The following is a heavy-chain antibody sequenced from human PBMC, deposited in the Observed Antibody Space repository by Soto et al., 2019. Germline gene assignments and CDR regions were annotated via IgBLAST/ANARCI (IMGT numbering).Heavy chain of an antibody. J-gene: IGHJ4*02. V-gene: IGHV3-30*03. Sequence: QVQLVESGGGVVQPGRSLRLSCVASGFTFSSYGMHWVRQAPGKGLGWVAVISYDGNNKYYADSVKGRFTISRDNSKNTLYLQMNSLRADDTAVYFCAGGYNFVDYWGQGTLVTVSS. CDR3: AGGYNFVDY. D-gene: IGHD5-18*01. CDR1: GFTFSSYG. CDR2: ISYDGNNK.